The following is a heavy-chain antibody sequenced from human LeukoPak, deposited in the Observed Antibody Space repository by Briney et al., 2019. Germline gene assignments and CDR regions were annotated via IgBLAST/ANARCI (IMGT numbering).Heavy chain of an antibody. CDR2: MNPNSGNT. Sequence: ASVKVSCKASGYTFISYDINWVRQATGQGLEWMGWMNPNSGNTGYAQKFQGRVTMTRNTSISTAYMELSSLRSEDTAVYYCARGRKWLRALDYWGQGTLVTVSS. CDR3: ARGRKWLRALDY. CDR1: GYTFISYD. V-gene: IGHV1-8*01. D-gene: IGHD5-12*01. J-gene: IGHJ4*02.